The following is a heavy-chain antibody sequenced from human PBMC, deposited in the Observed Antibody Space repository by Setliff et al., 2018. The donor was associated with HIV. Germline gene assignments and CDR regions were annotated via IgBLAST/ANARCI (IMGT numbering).Heavy chain of an antibody. CDR1: GGSIRSSCYY. CDR2: LYFSGRT. J-gene: IGHJ6*02. D-gene: IGHD1-26*01. Sequence: PSETLSLTCTVSGGSIRSSCYYWGWIRQPPGKGLEWIGTLYFSGRTYYSPSLKSRVAMSVDKSKNQFSLKLKSVTAADTAVYYCARRSIVGVTRGFYYYGLDVWGQGTTVTVSS. V-gene: IGHV4-39*01. CDR3: ARRSIVGVTRGFYYYGLDV.